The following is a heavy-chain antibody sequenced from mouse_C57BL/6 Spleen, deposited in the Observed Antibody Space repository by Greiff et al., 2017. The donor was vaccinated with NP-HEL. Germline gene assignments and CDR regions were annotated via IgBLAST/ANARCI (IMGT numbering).Heavy chain of an antibody. J-gene: IGHJ4*01. CDR1: GFSLTSYG. Sequence: VHLVESGPGLVAPSQSLSITCTVSGFSLTSYGVDWVRQPPGKGLEWLGVIWGGGSTNYNSALMSRMSLSKYNSKSQGFLKMNSLQTDYTAMYYCANHSPTHYAMDYWGQGTSVTVSS. CDR2: IWGGGST. V-gene: IGHV2-9*01. CDR3: ANHSPTHYAMDY.